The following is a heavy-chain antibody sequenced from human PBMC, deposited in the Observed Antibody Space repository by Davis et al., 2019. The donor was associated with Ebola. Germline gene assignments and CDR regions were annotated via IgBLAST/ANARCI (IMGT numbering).Heavy chain of an antibody. CDR2: ISVRSIT. J-gene: IGHJ5*02. Sequence: SLKTPCPASGFIFSSYAMSRVRQAPGKGLEWVSSISVRSITYHADSVKGRFTISRDNSKNTLYLQMNSLRAEDTAVYYCAKVHPPTTVTTGWFDPWGQGTLVTVSS. CDR3: AKVHPPTTVTTGWFDP. CDR1: GFIFSSYA. D-gene: IGHD4-17*01. V-gene: IGHV3-23*01.